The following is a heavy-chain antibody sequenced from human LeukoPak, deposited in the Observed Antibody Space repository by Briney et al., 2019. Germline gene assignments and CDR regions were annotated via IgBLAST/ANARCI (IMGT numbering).Heavy chain of an antibody. CDR2: INAGNVNT. J-gene: IGHJ4*02. Sequence: GASVKVSCKASGYTFTSYAMHWVRQAPGQRLEWMGWINAGNVNTKYSQKFQGRVTITRDTSASTAYMELSSLRSEDTAVYYCARGGGIAAAPEDYWGQGTLVTVSS. CDR3: ARGGGIAAAPEDY. D-gene: IGHD6-13*01. CDR1: GYTFTSYA. V-gene: IGHV1-3*01.